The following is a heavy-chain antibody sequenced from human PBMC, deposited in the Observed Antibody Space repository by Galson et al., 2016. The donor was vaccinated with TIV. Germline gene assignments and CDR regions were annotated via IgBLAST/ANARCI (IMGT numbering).Heavy chain of an antibody. D-gene: IGHD2-2*01. CDR2: ISHSGST. J-gene: IGHJ3*02. Sequence: ETLSLTCGVSGGFISNSNWWSWVRQPPGKGLEWIGEISHSGSTNYNPSLKSRVTISVDESRTHLSLNMNSVTAADTAVYFCARGYCSRTDCFRAFDIWGHGTMVTVSS. V-gene: IGHV4-4*01. CDR1: GGFISNSNW. CDR3: ARGYCSRTDCFRAFDI.